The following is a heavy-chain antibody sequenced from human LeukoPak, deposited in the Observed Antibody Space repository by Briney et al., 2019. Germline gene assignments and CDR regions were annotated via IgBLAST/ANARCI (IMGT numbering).Heavy chain of an antibody. CDR1: GFTVSSHY. CDR3: ARDRPAGGVGDFDH. J-gene: IGHJ4*02. CDR2: IYTDGST. V-gene: IGHV3-66*01. D-gene: IGHD3-16*01. Sequence: GGSLRLSCVASGFTVSSHYMSWVRQAPGKGLEWVSDIYTDGSTYYAGSVKGRFTISRDNSENTLYLQMNSLRVEDTAVYYCARDRPAGGVGDFDHWGQGTLVTVSS.